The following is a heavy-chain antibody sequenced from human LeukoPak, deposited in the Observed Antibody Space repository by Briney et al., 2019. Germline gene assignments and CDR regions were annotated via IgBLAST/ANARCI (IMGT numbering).Heavy chain of an antibody. CDR2: IDYSGSA. J-gene: IGHJ4*02. V-gene: IGHV4-59*08. D-gene: IGHD2-2*01. CDR3: ARQIGSIDY. Sequence: PSETLSLTCTVSGGSISSYYWSWIRQSPGKGLEWIGYIDYSGSAYYNPSLKSRVTISVDTAKNQFSLKLSSVTAADTAVYYCARQIGSIDYWGQGTLVTVSS. CDR1: GGSISSYY.